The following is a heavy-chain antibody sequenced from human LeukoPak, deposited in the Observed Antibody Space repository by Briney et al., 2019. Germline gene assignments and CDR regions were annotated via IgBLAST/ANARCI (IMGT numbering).Heavy chain of an antibody. V-gene: IGHV1-18*01. J-gene: IGHJ4*02. Sequence: XSXYTFTSYGISXVQQAPGQGLEWMGWISAYNGNTNYAQKLQGRVTITTDTSTSTAYMELRSLRSDDTAVYYCARGSKDYWGQGTLVTVSS. CDR3: ARGSKDY. CDR1: XYTFTSYG. CDR2: ISAYNGNT.